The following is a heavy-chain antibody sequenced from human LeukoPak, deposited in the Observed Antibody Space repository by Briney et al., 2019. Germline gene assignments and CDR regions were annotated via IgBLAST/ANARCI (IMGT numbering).Heavy chain of an antibody. Sequence: KPSETLSLTCTVPGGSISSYYWSWIRRPPGKGLEWIGYIYYSGSTNYNTSLKSRVTISVETSKNQFSLKLSSVTAADTAVYYCARVLPLLWFGELLPTGGFDYWGQGTLVTVSS. J-gene: IGHJ4*02. CDR2: IYYSGST. D-gene: IGHD3-10*01. CDR3: ARVLPLLWFGELLPTGGFDY. CDR1: GGSISSYY. V-gene: IGHV4-59*01.